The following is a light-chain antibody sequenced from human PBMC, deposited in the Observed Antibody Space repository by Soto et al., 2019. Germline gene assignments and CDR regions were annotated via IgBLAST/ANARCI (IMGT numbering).Light chain of an antibody. CDR3: QQYHSSWT. CDR1: QSVSSY. J-gene: IGKJ1*01. CDR2: DGS. Sequence: IVMTQSPATLSVSPGERATLSCRASQSVSSYLAWFQQKPGQAPRLRIYDGSTRATGIPVRFSGSGSGTEFTLTISSLQSEDFATYYCQQYHSSWTFGQGTKVDIK. V-gene: IGKV3-15*01.